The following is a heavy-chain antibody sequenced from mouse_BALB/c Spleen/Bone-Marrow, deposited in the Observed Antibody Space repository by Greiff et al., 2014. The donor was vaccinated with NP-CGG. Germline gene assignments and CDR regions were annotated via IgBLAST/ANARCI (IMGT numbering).Heavy chain of an antibody. CDR2: IHYSGTT. J-gene: IGHJ4*01. Sequence: DVKLVESGPDLVKPSQSLSLTCTVTGYSITSDYSWHWIRQFPGNKLEWMGYIHYSGTTVYNPSLKSRISITRDTSNNQFFLQLNSVTTEDTATYYCARFAGTPYTRDYWGQGTSVTVPS. CDR1: GYSITSDYS. D-gene: IGHD4-1*01. V-gene: IGHV3-1*02. CDR3: ARFAGTPYTRDY.